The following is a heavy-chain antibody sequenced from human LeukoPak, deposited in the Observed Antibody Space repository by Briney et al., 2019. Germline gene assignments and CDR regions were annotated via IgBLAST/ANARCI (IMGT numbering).Heavy chain of an antibody. D-gene: IGHD2-15*01. J-gene: IGHJ3*02. Sequence: SVKVSCKASGGTFSSYAISWVRQAPGQGLEWMGGIIPIFGTANYAQKLQGRVTITTDESTSTAYMELSSLRSEDTAVYYCARALYCSGGSCYRKYAFDIWGQGTMVTVSS. CDR3: ARALYCSGGSCYRKYAFDI. V-gene: IGHV1-69*05. CDR2: IIPIFGTA. CDR1: GGTFSSYA.